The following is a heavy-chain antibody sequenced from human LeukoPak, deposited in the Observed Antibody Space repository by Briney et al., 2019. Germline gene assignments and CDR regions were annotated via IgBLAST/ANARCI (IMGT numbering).Heavy chain of an antibody. D-gene: IGHD1/OR15-1a*01. CDR2: ITGSRGTT. J-gene: IGHJ4*02. V-gene: IGHV3-23*01. CDR1: GFPFSSFA. Sequence: GGSLRLSCAASGFPFSSFAMSWVRRAPGKGLEWVSAITGSRGTTYYADSVKGRFTISRDNAKNTLYLQMNSLRAEDTAVYYCARTARRGYFDYWGQGTLVTVSS. CDR3: ARTARRGYFDY.